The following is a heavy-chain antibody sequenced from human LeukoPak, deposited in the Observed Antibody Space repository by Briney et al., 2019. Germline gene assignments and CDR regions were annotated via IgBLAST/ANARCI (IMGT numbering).Heavy chain of an antibody. V-gene: IGHV1-69*13. CDR3: ARDEGYSYGYPGYFDY. Sequence: ASVKVSCKASGGTFSSYAISWVRQAPGQGLEWMGGIIPIFGTANYAQKFQGRVTITADESTSTAYMELSSLRSEDTAVYYCARDEGYSYGYPGYFDYWGQGTLVTVSS. D-gene: IGHD5-18*01. J-gene: IGHJ4*02. CDR2: IIPIFGTA. CDR1: GGTFSSYA.